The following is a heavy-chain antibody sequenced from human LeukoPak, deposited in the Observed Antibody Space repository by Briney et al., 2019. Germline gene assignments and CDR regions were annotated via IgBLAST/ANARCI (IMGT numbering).Heavy chain of an antibody. D-gene: IGHD3-9*01. Sequence: GGSLRLSCAASGFTFDDYAMHWVRQAPGKGLEWVSGISWNSGSIGYADSVKGRFTIYRDNSKNTLYLQMNSLRAEDTAVYYCAKSREAAYYDILTGYRSASLMDVWGKGTTVTVSS. CDR1: GFTFDDYA. CDR2: ISWNSGSI. V-gene: IGHV3-9*01. J-gene: IGHJ6*03. CDR3: AKSREAAYYDILTGYRSASLMDV.